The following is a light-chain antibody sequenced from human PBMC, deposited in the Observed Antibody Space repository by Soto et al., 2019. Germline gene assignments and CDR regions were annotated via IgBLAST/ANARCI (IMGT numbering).Light chain of an antibody. CDR1: QSVSSN. Sequence: EIVMTQSPATLSVSPGERATVSCRASQSVSSNLAWYQEKPGQAPRLLIYGASTRTTGIPVRFSGSGSGTEFTLTISSLHSEDFATYYCQQYNSYSPLTFGGGTKVEIK. J-gene: IGKJ4*01. CDR3: QQYNSYSPLT. CDR2: GAS. V-gene: IGKV3-15*01.